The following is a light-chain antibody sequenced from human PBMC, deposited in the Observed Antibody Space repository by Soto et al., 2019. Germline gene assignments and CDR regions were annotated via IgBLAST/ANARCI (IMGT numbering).Light chain of an antibody. V-gene: IGKV3-11*01. CDR2: AAS. CDR1: QSVGSS. J-gene: IGKJ1*01. Sequence: EIVLTQSPATLSLSPGERATLSCRASQSVGSSLAWYQQKLGQAPRLLIYAASDRATGIPGRFSGSGSGTDFTLIISSLEPEDFAFYYCQQGNNWPWTFGQGTKVDIK. CDR3: QQGNNWPWT.